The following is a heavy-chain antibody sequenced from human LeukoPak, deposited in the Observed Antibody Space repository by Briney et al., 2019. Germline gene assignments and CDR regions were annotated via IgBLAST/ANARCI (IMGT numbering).Heavy chain of an antibody. D-gene: IGHD3-3*01. Sequence: GGSLRLSCAASGFTFSSYSMNWVRQAPGKGLEWVSSISSSSSYIYYADSVKGRFTISRDNAKNSLYLQMNSLRAEDTAVYYCATEVLRFLEWERTGLFGYWGQGTLVTVSS. CDR3: ATEVLRFLEWERTGLFGY. V-gene: IGHV3-21*01. J-gene: IGHJ4*02. CDR2: ISSSSSYI. CDR1: GFTFSSYS.